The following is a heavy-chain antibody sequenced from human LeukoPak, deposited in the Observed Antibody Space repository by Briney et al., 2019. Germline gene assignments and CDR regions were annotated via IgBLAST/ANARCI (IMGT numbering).Heavy chain of an antibody. J-gene: IGHJ2*01. CDR1: GFTFSNAW. Sequence: SLRLSCAASGFTFSNAWMSWVRQAPGKGLEWVGRMRIKSDGGTTDYAAPVKGKFTISRDDSKNTLYLQMNSLRTEDTAVYYCTTQGVVAVGSRYWYFDLWGRGTLVTVSS. V-gene: IGHV3-15*01. CDR2: MRIKSDGGTT. D-gene: IGHD2-15*01. CDR3: TTQGVVAVGSRYWYFDL.